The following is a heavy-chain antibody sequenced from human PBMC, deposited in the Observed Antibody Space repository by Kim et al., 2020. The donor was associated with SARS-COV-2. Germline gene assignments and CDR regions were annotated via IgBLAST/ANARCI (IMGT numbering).Heavy chain of an antibody. V-gene: IGHV3-74*01. CDR1: GFTFSSHW. J-gene: IGHJ4*02. Sequence: GGSLRLSCAASGFTFSSHWMHWVRQAPGKGLVWVSSINSDGSGTSYADSVKGRFTISRDNAKNTLYLHMNSLRAEDTAVYYCARRQFTSGWFYFDYWGQGTLVTVSS. CDR2: INSDGSGT. CDR3: ARRQFTSGWFYFDY. D-gene: IGHD6-19*01.